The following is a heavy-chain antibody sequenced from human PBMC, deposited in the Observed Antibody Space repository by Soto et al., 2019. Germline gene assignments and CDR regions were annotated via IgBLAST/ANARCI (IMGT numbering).Heavy chain of an antibody. CDR3: ARGGSQLALYYYYGMDV. CDR1: GFTFYSYS. D-gene: IGHD6-6*01. CDR2: ISSSSSYI. V-gene: IGHV3-21*01. J-gene: IGHJ6*02. Sequence: PGGSLRLSCAASGFTFYSYSMNWVRQDPGKGLEWVSSISSSSSYIYYADSVKGRFTISRDNAKNSLYLQMNSLRAEDTAVYYCARGGSQLALYYYYGMDVWGQGTTVTVSS.